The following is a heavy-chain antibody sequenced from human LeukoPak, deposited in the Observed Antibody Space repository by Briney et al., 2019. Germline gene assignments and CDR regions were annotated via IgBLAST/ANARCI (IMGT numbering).Heavy chain of an antibody. D-gene: IGHD4-11*01. CDR3: AKGQYTESRFDH. J-gene: IGHJ4*02. Sequence: TGGSLRLSCAVSGFTLSSYAMFWVRQAPGKGLEWVSGISGGTGTIYYADSVKGRFTISGDSSTNMLYLQMNSLRADDTAVYYCAKGQYTESRFDHWGRGTLVTVSS. CDR1: GFTLSSYA. CDR2: ISGGTGTI. V-gene: IGHV3-23*01.